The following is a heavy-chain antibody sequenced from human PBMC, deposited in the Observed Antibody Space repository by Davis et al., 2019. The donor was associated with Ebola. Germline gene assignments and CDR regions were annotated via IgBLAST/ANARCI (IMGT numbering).Heavy chain of an antibody. J-gene: IGHJ6*04. D-gene: IGHD1-26*01. Sequence: GESLKISCAASGFSFSSTWMHWVRQAPGKGLVWVSRIHSDGTSTIYTDSVKGRFTISRDNAKNTLYLQMNSLRAEDTAVYYCARDKRGSYSPMDVWGKGTTVTVSS. CDR2: IHSDGTST. V-gene: IGHV3-74*01. CDR3: ARDKRGSYSPMDV. CDR1: GFSFSSTW.